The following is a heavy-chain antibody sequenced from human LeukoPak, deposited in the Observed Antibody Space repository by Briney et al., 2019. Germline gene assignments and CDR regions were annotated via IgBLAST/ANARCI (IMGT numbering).Heavy chain of an antibody. CDR3: ARVLPGGDDAFDI. V-gene: IGHV1-3*01. J-gene: IGHJ3*02. CDR1: GYTFTSYA. CDR2: INAGNGNT. D-gene: IGHD2-21*01. Sequence: ASVKVSCKASGYTFTSYAMHWVRQAPGQRLEWMGWINAGNGNTKYSQKFQGRVTITRDTSASTAYMELSSLRSEDTAVYYCARVLPGGDDAFDIWGQGTMVTVSS.